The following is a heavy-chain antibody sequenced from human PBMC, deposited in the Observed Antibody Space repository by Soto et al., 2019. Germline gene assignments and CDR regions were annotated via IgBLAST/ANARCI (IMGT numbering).Heavy chain of an antibody. J-gene: IGHJ6*02. D-gene: IGHD3-3*01. CDR1: GYTFTSYD. V-gene: IGHV1-8*01. CDR3: AREGNFDCWRKGLYV. CDR2: MDPNSGIT. Sequence: QAQLVQSGAEVKKPGASVKVSCKASGYTFTSYDINWVRQAHGQGLEWLGWMDPNSGITGYAQNLQGRVNMTRNIYINTAHTELSSLRSEYTAVYYCAREGNFDCWRKGLYVWGQVNTVTVSS.